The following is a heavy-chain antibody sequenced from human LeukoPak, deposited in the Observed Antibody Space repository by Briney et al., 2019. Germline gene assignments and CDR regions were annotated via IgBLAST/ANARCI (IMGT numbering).Heavy chain of an antibody. Sequence: ASVKVSCKASGYTFTSYYMHWVQQAPGQGLEWMGIINPSGGSTNYAQKLQGRVTMTTDTSTSTAYMELRSLRSDDTAVYYCARDILTGYYTPPPIDYWGQGTLVTVSS. CDR3: ARDILTGYYTPPPIDY. CDR1: GYTFTSYY. J-gene: IGHJ4*02. V-gene: IGHV1-46*01. D-gene: IGHD3-9*01. CDR2: INPSGGST.